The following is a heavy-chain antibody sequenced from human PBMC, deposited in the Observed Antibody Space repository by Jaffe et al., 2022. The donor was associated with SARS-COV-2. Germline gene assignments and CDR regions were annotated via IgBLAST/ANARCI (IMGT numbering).Heavy chain of an antibody. V-gene: IGHV4-31*03. Sequence: QVQLQESGPGLVKPSQALSLTCTVSGDSITSGINYWTWIRHHPGKGLEWIGYIYHTGSAYYNPSLKSRVTISVDTAKNEFSLKLNSLTAADTAVYYCARSVANNYRQRGHNFFDPWGQGTLVTVSS. CDR1: GDSITSGINY. J-gene: IGHJ5*02. CDR2: IYHTGSA. CDR3: ARSVANNYRQRGHNFFDP. D-gene: IGHD5-12*01.